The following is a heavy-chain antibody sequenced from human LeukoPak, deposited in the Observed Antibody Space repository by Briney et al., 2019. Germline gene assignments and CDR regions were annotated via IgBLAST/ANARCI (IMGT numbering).Heavy chain of an antibody. D-gene: IGHD2-2*01. CDR2: IKQDGSEK. J-gene: IGHJ5*02. V-gene: IGHV3-7*01. Sequence: PGGSLRLSCAASGFTFSSYWMSWVRQAPGKGLEWVANIKQDGSEKYYVDSVKGRFTISRDNAKNSLYLQMNSLRAEDTAVYYCAREGGDDIVVVPAGANWFDPWGQGTLVTVSS. CDR3: AREGGDDIVVVPAGANWFDP. CDR1: GFTFSSYW.